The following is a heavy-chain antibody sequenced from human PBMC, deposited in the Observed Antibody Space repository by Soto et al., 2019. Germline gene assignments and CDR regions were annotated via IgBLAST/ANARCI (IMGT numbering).Heavy chain of an antibody. CDR3: ARGYYCGSGIYMYYYGMDV. Sequence: KSSETLSLTCTVSGGSISSYYWSWIRQPPGKGLEWIGYIYYSGSTNYNPSLKSRVTISVDTSKNQFSLKLSSVTAADTAVYYCARGYYCGSGIYMYYYGMDVWGQGTTVTVSS. V-gene: IGHV4-59*01. CDR2: IYYSGST. CDR1: GGSISSYY. D-gene: IGHD3-10*01. J-gene: IGHJ6*02.